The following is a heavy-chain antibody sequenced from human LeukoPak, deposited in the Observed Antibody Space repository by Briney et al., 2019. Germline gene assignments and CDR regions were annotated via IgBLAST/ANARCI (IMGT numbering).Heavy chain of an antibody. V-gene: IGHV4-39*07. CDR3: ARLRKNRGGSSPRHYYYYMDV. J-gene: IGHJ6*03. Sequence: SETLSLTCTVSGGSISSSSYCWGWIRQPPGMGLEWIGSVNYGGSTYYNTSLKSRVTISGDTSKNQFSLKLTSVTAADTAMYYCARLRKNRGGSSPRHYYYYMDVWGKGTTVTVSS. CDR1: GGSISSSSYC. D-gene: IGHD2-15*01. CDR2: VNYGGST.